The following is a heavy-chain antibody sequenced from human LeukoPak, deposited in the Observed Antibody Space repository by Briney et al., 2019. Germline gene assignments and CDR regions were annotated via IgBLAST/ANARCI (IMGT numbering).Heavy chain of an antibody. Sequence: GESLKISCKGSGYSLTSYWIGWARQMPGKCLEWMGIIYPGDSDTRYSPSFQGQLTLSANKSISTAYLQGSSLKASDTAMYYCARALDYAFDIWGQGTMVTVSS. CDR1: GYSLTSYW. V-gene: IGHV5-51*01. CDR3: ARALDYAFDI. CDR2: IYPGDSDT. D-gene: IGHD1-1*01. J-gene: IGHJ3*02.